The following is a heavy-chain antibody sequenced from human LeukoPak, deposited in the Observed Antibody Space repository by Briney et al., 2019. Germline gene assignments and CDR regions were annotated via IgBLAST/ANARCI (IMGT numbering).Heavy chain of an antibody. J-gene: IGHJ4*02. Sequence: SQTLSLTCTVSDGSISSGGYYWSWIRQHPGKGLEWIGYIYYSGSTYYNPSLKSRVTISVDTSKNQFSLKLSSVTAADTAVYYCARRSWGIAAAGTEFDYWGQGTLVTVSS. V-gene: IGHV4-31*03. CDR1: DGSISSGGYY. CDR2: IYYSGST. D-gene: IGHD6-13*01. CDR3: ARRSWGIAAAGTEFDY.